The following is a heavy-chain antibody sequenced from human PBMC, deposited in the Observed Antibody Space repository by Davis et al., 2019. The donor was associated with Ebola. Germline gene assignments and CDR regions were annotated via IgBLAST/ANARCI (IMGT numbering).Heavy chain of an antibody. Sequence: GESLKISCAASGFTFSGSAMHWVRQASGKGLEWVGRIRSKANSYATAYAASVKGRFTISRDDSKNTAYLQMNSLKTEDTAVYYCTTTTVTIDYWGQGTLVTVS. J-gene: IGHJ4*02. CDR2: IRSKANSYAT. D-gene: IGHD4-17*01. CDR1: GFTFSGSA. CDR3: TTTTVTIDY. V-gene: IGHV3-73*01.